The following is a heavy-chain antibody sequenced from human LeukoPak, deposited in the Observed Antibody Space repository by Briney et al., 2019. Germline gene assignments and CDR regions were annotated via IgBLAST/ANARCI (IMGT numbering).Heavy chain of an antibody. J-gene: IGHJ6*02. CDR3: AKDSTPYYYYGMDV. CDR2: ISSSGSTI. CDR1: GFTFSDYY. Sequence: PGGSLRLSCAASGFTFSDYYMSWIRQAPGKGLEWVSYISSSGSTIYYADSVKGRFTISRDNAKNSLYLQMNSLRAEDTAVYYCAKDSTPYYYYGMDVWGQGTTVTVSS. V-gene: IGHV3-11*04.